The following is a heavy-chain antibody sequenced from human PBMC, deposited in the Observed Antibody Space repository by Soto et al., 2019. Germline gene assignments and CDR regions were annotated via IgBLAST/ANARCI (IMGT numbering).Heavy chain of an antibody. Sequence: QVQLVQSGAEVKKPGSSVKVSCKASGGTFSSYAISWVRQAPGQGLEWMGGIIPIFGTANYAQKFQGRVTITADESTSTAYMELSSLSSEDTAVYYCASETNRLSIAAQSWFDPWGQGTLVTVSS. CDR2: IIPIFGTA. CDR3: ASETNRLSIAAQSWFDP. J-gene: IGHJ5*02. V-gene: IGHV1-69*01. CDR1: GGTFSSYA. D-gene: IGHD6-6*01.